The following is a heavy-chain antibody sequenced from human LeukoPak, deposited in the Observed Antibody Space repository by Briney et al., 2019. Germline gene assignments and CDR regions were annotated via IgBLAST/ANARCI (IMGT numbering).Heavy chain of an antibody. Sequence: SGTLSLTCVVSGGSISSYNWWSWVRQPPGKGLEWIGEIYHSGSTNYNPSLKSRVTISLDKSKNQFSLKLSSVTAADTAVYYCARDHRMTPEDYWGQGTLVTVSS. CDR3: ARDHRMTPEDY. J-gene: IGHJ4*02. D-gene: IGHD2-15*01. CDR2: IYHSGST. V-gene: IGHV4-4*02. CDR1: GGSISSYNW.